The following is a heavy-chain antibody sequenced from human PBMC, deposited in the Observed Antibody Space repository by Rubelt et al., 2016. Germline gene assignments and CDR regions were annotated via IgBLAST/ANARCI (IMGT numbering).Heavy chain of an antibody. CDR2: ITSTSGTI. CDR3: ARDRAGGSFDY. J-gene: IGHJ4*02. CDR1: GFTFSSYS. Sequence: EVQLVESGGGLVQPGGSLRLSCAASGFTFSSYSMKWVRQAPGKGLEWLSFITSTSGTIYYADPVKGRFTSSRDNAKNSLYLKLNSLGAEDTAVYYCARDRAGGSFDYWGQGTLVTVSS. D-gene: IGHD3-16*01. V-gene: IGHV3-48*04.